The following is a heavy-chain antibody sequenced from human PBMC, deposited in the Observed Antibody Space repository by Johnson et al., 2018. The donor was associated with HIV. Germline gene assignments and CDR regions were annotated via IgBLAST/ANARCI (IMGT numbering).Heavy chain of an antibody. CDR3: TTGLYWNDAFDI. V-gene: IGHV3-15*01. CDR2: VKSKTDGGTT. J-gene: IGHJ3*02. CDR1: GFIFSDAW. Sequence: VQLVESGGGLVKPGGSLRLSCAASGFIFSDAWMNWVRQAPGKELEWVGRVKSKTDGGTTDYAAPVKGRFTISRDGSKNTLYLQMHSLKNEDTAIYYCTTGLYWNDAFDIWGQGTMVTVSS. D-gene: IGHD1-1*01.